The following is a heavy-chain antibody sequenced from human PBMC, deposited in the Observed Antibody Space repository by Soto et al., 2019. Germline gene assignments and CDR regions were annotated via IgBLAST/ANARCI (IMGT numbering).Heavy chain of an antibody. J-gene: IGHJ5*01. CDR1: GFIFSNVW. V-gene: IGHV3-15*01. CDR2: IKSKSDDGTT. Sequence: PGGSLRLSCAGSGFIFSNVWMNWVRKAPGKGRGGVGHIKSKSDDGTTDYAAPVKGRFTISRDDAKNTLYLEMNSLQSEDTALYYCNTYGVGATNSWFDPWGQGTLVTVSS. CDR3: NTYGVGATNSWFDP. D-gene: IGHD1-26*01.